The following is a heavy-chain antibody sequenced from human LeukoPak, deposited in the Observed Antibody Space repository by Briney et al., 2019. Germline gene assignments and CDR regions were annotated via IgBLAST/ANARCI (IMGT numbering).Heavy chain of an antibody. Sequence: ASVKVSCKTSGYTFTDYYLHWVRQAPGQGLEWMGWISAYNGNTNYAQKLQGRVTMTTDTSTSTAYMELRSLRYDDTAVYYCARHGSYGDDDFDIWGQGTMVTVSS. CDR1: GYTFTDYY. J-gene: IGHJ3*02. CDR2: ISAYNGNT. CDR3: ARHGSYGDDDFDI. D-gene: IGHD1-26*01. V-gene: IGHV1-18*04.